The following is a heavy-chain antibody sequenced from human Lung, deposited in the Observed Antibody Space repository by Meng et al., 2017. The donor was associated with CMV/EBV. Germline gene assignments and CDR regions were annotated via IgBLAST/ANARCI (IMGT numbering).Heavy chain of an antibody. J-gene: IGHJ4*02. V-gene: IGHV4-34*01. CDR1: GESFSGYS. CDR3: ARTLPPARGHRLDY. Sequence: SQTXSLTXXVHGESFSGYSWSWIRQPPGKGLEWIGEISHSGITNYNPSLKSRVTISLDTSKNQFSLKLNSVAAADTAVFYCARTLPPARGHRLDYWGQGTXVTVSS. D-gene: IGHD1-14*01. CDR2: ISHSGIT.